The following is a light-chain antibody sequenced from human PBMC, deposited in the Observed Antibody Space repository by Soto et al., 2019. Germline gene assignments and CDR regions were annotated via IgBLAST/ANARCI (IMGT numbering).Light chain of an antibody. CDR1: SSDVGSYTY. CDR2: EVN. J-gene: IGLJ1*01. CDR3: SSYTSSRTLYV. Sequence: QSALTQPASVSGSPRQSITISCTGASSDVGSYTYVSWYQQHPGKAPKLMIYEVNNRPSGVSNRFSGSKSGNTASLTISGPQAEDEADYYCSSYTSSRTLYVFGTGTKVTVL. V-gene: IGLV2-14*01.